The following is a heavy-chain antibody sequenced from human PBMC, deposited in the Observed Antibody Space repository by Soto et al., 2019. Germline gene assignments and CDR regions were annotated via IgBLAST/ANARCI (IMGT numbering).Heavy chain of an antibody. CDR3: ARGGLELDWFDP. CDR1: GFTFSSYW. V-gene: IGHV3-74*01. CDR2: INSDGSST. J-gene: IGHJ5*02. D-gene: IGHD1-7*01. Sequence: GGSLRLSCAASGFTFSSYWMHWVRQAPGKGLVWVSRINSDGSSTSYADSVKGRFTISRDNAKNTLYLQMNSLRAEDTAVYYCARGGLELDWFDPWGQGTLVTVSS.